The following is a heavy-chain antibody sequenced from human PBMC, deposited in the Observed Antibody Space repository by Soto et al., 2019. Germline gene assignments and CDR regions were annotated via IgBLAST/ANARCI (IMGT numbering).Heavy chain of an antibody. CDR1: GFTFSSYE. D-gene: IGHD1-26*01. CDR3: ARVLYATWSSFDY. Sequence: LRLSCTASGFTFSSYEMTWVRQAPGKGLEWISYITSGGTTYYADSAKGRFTISRDNAKNSLYLHLNSLTAEDTAIYYCARVLYATWSSFDYWGQGTLVTVSS. J-gene: IGHJ4*02. CDR2: ITSGGTT. V-gene: IGHV3-48*03.